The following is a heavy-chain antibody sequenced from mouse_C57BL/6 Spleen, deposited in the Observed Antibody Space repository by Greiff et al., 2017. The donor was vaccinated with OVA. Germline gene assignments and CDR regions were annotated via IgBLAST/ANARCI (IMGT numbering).Heavy chain of an antibody. CDR1: GYTFTDYE. J-gene: IGHJ2*01. CDR3: AVYGGGYAWYFDY. D-gene: IGHD1-1*01. V-gene: IGHV1-15*01. CDR2: IDPETGGT. Sequence: VQLQQSGAELVRPGASVTLSCKASGYTFTDYEMHWVKQTPVHGLEWIGAIDPETGGTAYNQKFKGKAILTADKSSSTAYMELRSLTSEDSAVYCCAVYGGGYAWYFDYWGQGTTLTVSS.